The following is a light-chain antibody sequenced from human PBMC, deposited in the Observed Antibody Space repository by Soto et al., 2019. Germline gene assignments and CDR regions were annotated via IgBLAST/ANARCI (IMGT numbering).Light chain of an antibody. CDR1: SSDVGAYKY. V-gene: IGLV2-14*03. Sequence: QSALTQPASVSGSPGQSVTISCTGTSSDVGAYKYVSWYQKHPGKAPKLMIYGVSNRSSGISNRFSGSKSGNTAFLTISGLPPEDEADYYCSSFTGPTTLDVFGTGTKLTVL. J-gene: IGLJ1*01. CDR2: GVS. CDR3: SSFTGPTTLDV.